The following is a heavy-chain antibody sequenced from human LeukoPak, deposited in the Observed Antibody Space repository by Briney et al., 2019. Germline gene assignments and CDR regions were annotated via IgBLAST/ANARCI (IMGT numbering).Heavy chain of an antibody. J-gene: IGHJ4*02. CDR3: ARYTDLGSGRPYYFDN. Sequence: PGGSLRLSCAASGFTLSTYWMSWVRQAPGKGLEWVANINRDGSERYYVNSVEGRFTISRDNAKNSLYLQMNSLRAGDTAVYYCARYTDLGSGRPYYFDNWGQGTLVTVSS. D-gene: IGHD3-10*01. CDR1: GFTLSTYW. V-gene: IGHV3-7*01. CDR2: INRDGSER.